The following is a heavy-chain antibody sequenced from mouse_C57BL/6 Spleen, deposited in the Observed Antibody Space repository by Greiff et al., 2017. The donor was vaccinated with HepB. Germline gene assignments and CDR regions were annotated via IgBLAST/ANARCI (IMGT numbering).Heavy chain of an antibody. D-gene: IGHD4-1*01. CDR1: GFTFSSYA. CDR2: ISDGGSYT. CDR3: ARGRVGRGDFDY. V-gene: IGHV5-4*01. Sequence: EVQVVESGGGLVKPGGSLKLSCAASGFTFSSYAMSWVRQTPEKRLEWVATISDGGSYTYYPDNVKGRFTISRDNAKNNLYLQMSHLKSEDTAMYYCARGRVGRGDFDYWGQGTTLTVSS. J-gene: IGHJ2*01.